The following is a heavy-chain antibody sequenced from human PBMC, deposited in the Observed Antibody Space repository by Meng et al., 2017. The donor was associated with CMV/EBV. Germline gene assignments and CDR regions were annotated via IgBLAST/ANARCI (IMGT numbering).Heavy chain of an antibody. Sequence: GESLKISCAASGFTVSSSYMSWVRQAPGKGLEWASVIYSGGSTYYADSVKGRFTISRDNSKNTLYLQMNSLRAEDTAVYYCARASPIMYSSSWYGRQPNWVYFDYWGQGTLVTVSS. D-gene: IGHD6-13*01. CDR3: ARASPIMYSSSWYGRQPNWVYFDY. CDR1: GFTVSSSY. CDR2: IYSGGST. V-gene: IGHV3-66*02. J-gene: IGHJ4*02.